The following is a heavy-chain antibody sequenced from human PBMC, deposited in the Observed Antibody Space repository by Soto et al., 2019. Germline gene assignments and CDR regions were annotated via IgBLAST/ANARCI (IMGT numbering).Heavy chain of an antibody. CDR2: IIPIFGTA. Sequence: SVKVSCKASGGTFSSYAISWVRQAPGQGLEWMGGIIPIFGTANYAQKFQGRVTITADESTSTAYMELSSLRSEDTAVYYCARDGSSGSYRTRIFYFDYWGQGTLVTVSS. CDR1: GGTFSSYA. D-gene: IGHD1-26*01. CDR3: ARDGSSGSYRTRIFYFDY. V-gene: IGHV1-69*13. J-gene: IGHJ4*02.